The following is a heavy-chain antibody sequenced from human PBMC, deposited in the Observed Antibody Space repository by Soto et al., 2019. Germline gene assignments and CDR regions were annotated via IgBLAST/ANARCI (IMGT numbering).Heavy chain of an antibody. Sequence: SETLSLTXTVSGGSITNYYWSWIRQPPGKRLEYIGYMYYSGSTNYNPSLKSRVTISVDTSKNQFSLKLSSVTAADTAVYYCARDRGSSWSTFDYWGQGTLVTVSS. J-gene: IGHJ4*02. CDR3: ARDRGSSWSTFDY. D-gene: IGHD6-13*01. V-gene: IGHV4-59*01. CDR1: GGSITNYY. CDR2: MYYSGST.